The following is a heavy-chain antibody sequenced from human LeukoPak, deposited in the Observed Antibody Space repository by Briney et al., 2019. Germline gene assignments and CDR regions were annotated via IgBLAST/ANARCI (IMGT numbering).Heavy chain of an antibody. V-gene: IGHV1-2*02. Sequence: ASVKVSCKASGYTFTGYYMHWVRQAPGQGLEWMGWINPNSGGTNYAQKFQGRVTMTRDTSISTAYMELCRLRSDDTAVYYCARDGSPRIAAAGYDYWGQGTLVTVSS. CDR1: GYTFTGYY. CDR2: INPNSGGT. J-gene: IGHJ4*02. D-gene: IGHD6-13*01. CDR3: ARDGSPRIAAAGYDY.